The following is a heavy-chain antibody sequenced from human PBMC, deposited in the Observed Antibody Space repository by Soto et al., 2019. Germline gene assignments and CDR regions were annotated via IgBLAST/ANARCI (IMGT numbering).Heavy chain of an antibody. D-gene: IGHD2-15*01. Sequence: GASVKVSCKASGYTFTSYGISWVRQAPGQGLEWMGWISVYNGNTNYAQKFHGRVTLTTDTSTHTAYMELRSLRSDDTAVYYCAWSGGGRNYFDYWGQGTLVTVSS. J-gene: IGHJ4*02. CDR1: GYTFTSYG. CDR3: AWSGGGRNYFDY. CDR2: ISVYNGNT. V-gene: IGHV1-18*01.